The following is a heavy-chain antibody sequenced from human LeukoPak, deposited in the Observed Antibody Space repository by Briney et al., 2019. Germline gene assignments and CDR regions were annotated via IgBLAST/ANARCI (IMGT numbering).Heavy chain of an antibody. CDR1: GFTFSSYS. D-gene: IGHD2-2*01. J-gene: IGHJ4*02. CDR2: ISRDSNYI. V-gene: IGHV3-21*01. CDR3: ARESDRGCSSTSCPRDH. Sequence: PGGSLRLSCATSGFTFSSYSMNWFRQAPGKGLEWVSSISRDSNYIYHADSVRGRFTTSRDNAKNSLYLQMDSLRAEDTAVYFCARESDRGCSSTSCPRDHWGQGILVTISS.